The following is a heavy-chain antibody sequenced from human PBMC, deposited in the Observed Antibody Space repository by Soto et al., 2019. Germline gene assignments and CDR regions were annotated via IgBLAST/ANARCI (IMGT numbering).Heavy chain of an antibody. Sequence: QVHLVQSGAEVKKPGASVKVSCKGSGYAFTTYGITWVRQAPGQGLEWMGWISAHNGNTNYAQKLQGRVTAYMELRSLRSVAPAVYYCARGRYGDYWGQGALVTVSS. CDR1: GYAFTTYG. CDR3: ARGRYGDY. J-gene: IGHJ4*02. V-gene: IGHV1-18*01. CDR2: ISAHNGNT. D-gene: IGHD1-1*01.